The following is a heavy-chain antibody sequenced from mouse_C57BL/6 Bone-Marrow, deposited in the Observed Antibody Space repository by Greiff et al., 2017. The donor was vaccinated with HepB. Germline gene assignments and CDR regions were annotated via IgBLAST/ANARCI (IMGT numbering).Heavy chain of an antibody. J-gene: IGHJ3*01. Sequence: VQLQQSGPELVKPGDSVKISCKASGYSFTGYFMNWVMQSHGKSLEWIRRINPYNGDTFYNQKFKGKATLTVDKSSSTAHMELRSLTSEDSAVYYCATYYYGSRGFAYWGQGTLVTVSA. D-gene: IGHD1-1*01. V-gene: IGHV1-20*01. CDR2: INPYNGDT. CDR3: ATYYYGSRGFAY. CDR1: GYSFTGYF.